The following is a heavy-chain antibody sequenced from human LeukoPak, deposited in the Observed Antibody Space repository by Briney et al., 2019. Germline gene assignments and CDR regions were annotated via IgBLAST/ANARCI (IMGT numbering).Heavy chain of an antibody. D-gene: IGHD4-17*01. CDR2: IIPIFGTA. CDR1: GGTFISYA. CDR3: ARVRTTSINDDFDI. J-gene: IGHJ3*02. Sequence: SVKVSCKASGGTFISYAISWVRQAPGQGLEWMGGIIPIFGTAHYAQKLQGRVTITADESTRTPSMELSRLRSEDRAVYYCARVRTTSINDDFDIWGQGTMVTVSS. V-gene: IGHV1-69*13.